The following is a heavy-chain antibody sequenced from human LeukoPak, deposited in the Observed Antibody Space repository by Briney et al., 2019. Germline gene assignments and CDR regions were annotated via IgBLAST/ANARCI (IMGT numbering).Heavy chain of an antibody. J-gene: IGHJ4*02. Sequence: GGSLRLSCEPYGFTFNDYGMRGVRQAPGKGLEWVSGINWNGGSTGYADSVKGRFTISRDNAKNSLYLQMNSLRAEDTALYYCAREYSSGWYDGSFDYWGQGTLVTVSS. CDR2: INWNGGST. D-gene: IGHD6-19*01. CDR1: GFTFNDYG. CDR3: AREYSSGWYDGSFDY. V-gene: IGHV3-20*04.